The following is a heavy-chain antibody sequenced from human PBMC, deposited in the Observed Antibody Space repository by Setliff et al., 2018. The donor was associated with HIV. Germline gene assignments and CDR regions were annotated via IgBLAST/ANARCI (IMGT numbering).Heavy chain of an antibody. V-gene: IGHV4-4*08. CDR2: IYTSGSI. CDR3: ARSMGLGHDAFDI. J-gene: IGHJ3*02. D-gene: IGHD3-9*01. CDR1: GGSISSYY. Sequence: PSETLSLTCTVSGGSISSYYWSWIRQPPGKGLEWIGYIYTSGSINYNPSLKSRVTISVDTSKNQFSLKLSSVTAADTAVYYCARSMGLGHDAFDIWGQGTMVTVSS.